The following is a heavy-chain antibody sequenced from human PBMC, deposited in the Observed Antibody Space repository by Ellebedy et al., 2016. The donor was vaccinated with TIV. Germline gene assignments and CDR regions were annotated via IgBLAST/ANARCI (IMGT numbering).Heavy chain of an antibody. J-gene: IGHJ4*02. D-gene: IGHD3-10*01. V-gene: IGHV1-46*01. CDR2: INPSGGST. CDR3: ARSTVRGKYYFDY. Sequence: AASVKVSCKASGYTFTSHYMHWVRQVPGLGLEWMGIINPSGGSTSYAQKFQGRITVTRDTSTSTLYMELSSLRSEDTAVYYCARSTVRGKYYFDYWGQGTLVTVSS. CDR1: GYTFTSHY.